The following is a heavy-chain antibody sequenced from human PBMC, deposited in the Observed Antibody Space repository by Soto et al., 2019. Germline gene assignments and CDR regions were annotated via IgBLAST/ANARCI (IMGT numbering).Heavy chain of an antibody. CDR2: ISYDGSNK. D-gene: IGHD3-10*01. CDR1: GFTFSSYG. J-gene: IGHJ4*02. CDR3: APWFGAFDY. V-gene: IGHV3-30*03. Sequence: QVQLVESGGGVVQPGRSLRLSCAASGFTFSSYGMHWVRQAPCKGLEWVAVISYDGSNKYYADSVKGRFTISRDNSKNTLYLQMNRLRAEDTAVYYCAPWFGAFDYWCQGTLVTVSS.